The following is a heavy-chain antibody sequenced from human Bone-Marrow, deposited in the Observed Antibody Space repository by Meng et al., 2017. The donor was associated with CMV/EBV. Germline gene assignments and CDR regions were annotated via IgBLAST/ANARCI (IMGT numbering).Heavy chain of an antibody. Sequence: GESLKISCAASGFTFSSYWMSWVRQAPGKGLEWVANIKQDGSEKYYVDSVKGRFIISRDNAKNSLYLQMNSLRAEDTAVCYCARDDPVYSSSSNYYYYGMDVWGQGTTVAVSS. CDR2: IKQDGSEK. J-gene: IGHJ6*02. V-gene: IGHV3-7*01. D-gene: IGHD6-6*01. CDR3: ARDDPVYSSSSNYYYYGMDV. CDR1: GFTFSSYW.